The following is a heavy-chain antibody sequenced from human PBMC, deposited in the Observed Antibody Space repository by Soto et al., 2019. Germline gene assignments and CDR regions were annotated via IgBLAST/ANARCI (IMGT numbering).Heavy chain of an antibody. Sequence: PSGTLYLTCAVYGGSFSGYYWSWFRQPPGKGLEWIGEINHSGSTNYNPSLKSRVTISVDTSKNQFSLKLSSVTAADTAVYYCARKMATITGGLLDYWGQGTLVTVS. CDR3: ARKMATITGGLLDY. CDR1: GGSFSGYY. CDR2: INHSGST. V-gene: IGHV4-34*01. J-gene: IGHJ4*02. D-gene: IGHD5-12*01.